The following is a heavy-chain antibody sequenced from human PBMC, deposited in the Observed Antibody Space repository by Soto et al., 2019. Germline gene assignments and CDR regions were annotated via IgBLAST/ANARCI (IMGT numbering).Heavy chain of an antibody. Sequence: NPSETLSLTCTVSGGSISSGGYYWSWIRQHPGKGLEWIGYIYYSGSTYYNPSLKSRVTISVDTSKNQFSLKLSSVTAADTAVYYCAREGRYCSSTSCPKWYFDYWGQGTLVTVSS. CDR1: GGSISSGGYY. V-gene: IGHV4-31*03. CDR2: IYYSGST. D-gene: IGHD2-2*01. J-gene: IGHJ4*02. CDR3: AREGRYCSSTSCPKWYFDY.